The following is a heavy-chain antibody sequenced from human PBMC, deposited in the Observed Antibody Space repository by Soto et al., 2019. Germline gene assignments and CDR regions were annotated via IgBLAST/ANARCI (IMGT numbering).Heavy chain of an antibody. CDR2: VYSSGGT. CDR3: ARGQRFSDWFDP. D-gene: IGHD3-3*01. J-gene: IGHJ5*02. Sequence: QVHLQQSGPGLVNPSETLSLTCTVSGGSMSSYYWTWIRQPPGKGLEWIGRVYSSGGTHYNPSLKSRVTISLDTSKNQFSLRLLSVTDADTAVYYCARGQRFSDWFDPWGQGTLVTVSS. V-gene: IGHV4-4*07. CDR1: GGSMSSYY.